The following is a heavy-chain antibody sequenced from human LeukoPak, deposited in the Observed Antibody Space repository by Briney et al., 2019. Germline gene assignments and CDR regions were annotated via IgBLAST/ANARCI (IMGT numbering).Heavy chain of an antibody. CDR3: ARVTAGATTLNYYYYSMDV. D-gene: IGHD1-26*01. Sequence: GGSLRLSCVGSGFTFNTYTITWVRQAPGKGLEWVASITSTSAYRQYADSVRGRFTISRDNTKNSLYLQMNSLGAEDTAVYHCARVTAGATTLNYYYYSMDVWGKGTTVTVSS. CDR2: ITSTSAYR. J-gene: IGHJ6*03. CDR1: GFTFNTYT. V-gene: IGHV3-21*01.